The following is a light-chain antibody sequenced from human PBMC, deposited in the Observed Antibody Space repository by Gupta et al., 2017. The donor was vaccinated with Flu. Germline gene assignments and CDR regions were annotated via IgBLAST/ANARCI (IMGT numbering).Light chain of an antibody. CDR3: TQTRGRWT. V-gene: IGKV3-11*01. Sequence: VLTQSPATLSLSPGERATLSCRASQSVSSYLAWYQQKPGQAPRLLIYDASKRATGIPSRGTGGGSGTDFTLTISSLEPVDFAFDHCTQTRGRWTFGPGTKVEIK. J-gene: IGKJ3*01. CDR2: DAS. CDR1: QSVSSY.